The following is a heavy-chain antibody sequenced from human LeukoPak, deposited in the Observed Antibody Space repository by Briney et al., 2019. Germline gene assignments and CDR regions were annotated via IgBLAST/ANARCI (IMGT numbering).Heavy chain of an antibody. D-gene: IGHD1-26*01. CDR2: IQYDGSNK. J-gene: IGHJ4*02. Sequence: GGSLRLSCAASGLTLSFYGMHWVRQAPGKGLEWVAFIQYDGSNKYYADSVKGRFTISRDTSKNTLLLQMTSLRAEDTAIYYCAKDLQTFSGSYRLFEYWGERTLVTVSS. V-gene: IGHV3-30*02. CDR3: AKDLQTFSGSYRLFEY. CDR1: GLTLSFYG.